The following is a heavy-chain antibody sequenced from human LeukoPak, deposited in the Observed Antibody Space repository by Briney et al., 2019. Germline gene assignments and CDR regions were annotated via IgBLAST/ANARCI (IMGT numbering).Heavy chain of an antibody. Sequence: ASVKVSCKVSGYTLTELSMRWVRQAPGKGLEWMGGFDPEDGETIYAQKFQGRVTMTEDTSTDTAYMELSSLRSEDTAVYYCATSGPYSSGSTLGYWGQGTLVTVSS. CDR2: FDPEDGET. J-gene: IGHJ4*02. V-gene: IGHV1-24*01. D-gene: IGHD6-19*01. CDR1: GYTLTELS. CDR3: ATSGPYSSGSTLGY.